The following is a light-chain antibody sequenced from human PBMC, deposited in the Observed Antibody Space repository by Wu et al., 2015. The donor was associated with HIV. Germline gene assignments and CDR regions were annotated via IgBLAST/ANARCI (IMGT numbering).Light chain of an antibody. CDR2: AAS. V-gene: IGKV1-9*01. Sequence: DIQMTQSPSSLSASVGDRVTITCQASQDISNYLNWYQQKPGKAPKLLIYAASTLQSGVPSRFSGHESGTEFTLTIGGLQPEDFATYYCQHFNNYEGVTFGPGTTVEIK. CDR1: QDISNY. J-gene: IGKJ3*01. CDR3: QHFNNYEGVT.